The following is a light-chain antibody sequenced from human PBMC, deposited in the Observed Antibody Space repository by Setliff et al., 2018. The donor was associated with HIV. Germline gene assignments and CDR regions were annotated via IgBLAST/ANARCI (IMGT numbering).Light chain of an antibody. CDR2: DVT. CDR1: SSDIGGYDY. CDR3: SSYSRSSTFGV. Sequence: QPALTQPASVSGSPGQSITISCTGTSSDIGGYDYVSWFQHHPGKAPKLMMSDVTKRPPGVSTRFSGSKSGNTASLTISGLQAEDEADYYCSSYSRSSTFGVFGTGTKVTVL. V-gene: IGLV2-14*03. J-gene: IGLJ1*01.